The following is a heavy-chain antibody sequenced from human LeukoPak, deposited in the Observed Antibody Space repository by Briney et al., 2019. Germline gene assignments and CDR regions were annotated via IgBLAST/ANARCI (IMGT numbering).Heavy chain of an antibody. Sequence: GGSLRLSXAASGFTFSSYWMHWVRQVPGKGLVWVSHINSDGGSTTYADSVKGRFTISRDNAKNMLYLQMNSLRVEDTGVYYCVDPFGDAFDIWGQGTMVIVSS. CDR1: GFTFSSYW. CDR2: INSDGGST. D-gene: IGHD3-3*01. V-gene: IGHV3-74*01. CDR3: VDPFGDAFDI. J-gene: IGHJ3*02.